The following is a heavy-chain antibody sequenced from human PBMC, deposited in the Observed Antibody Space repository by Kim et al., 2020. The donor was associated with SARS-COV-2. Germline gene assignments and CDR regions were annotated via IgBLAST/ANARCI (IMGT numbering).Heavy chain of an antibody. Sequence: GGSLRLSCAASGFTFSSYGMHWVRQAPGKGLEWVAVISYDGSNKYYADSLKGRFTISRDNSKNTLYLQMNSLRAEDTAVYYCAKDPNYDILTSYERYGMDVWGQGTTVTVSS. CDR2: ISYDGSNK. V-gene: IGHV3-30*18. CDR3: AKDPNYDILTSYERYGMDV. J-gene: IGHJ6*02. D-gene: IGHD3-9*01. CDR1: GFTFSSYG.